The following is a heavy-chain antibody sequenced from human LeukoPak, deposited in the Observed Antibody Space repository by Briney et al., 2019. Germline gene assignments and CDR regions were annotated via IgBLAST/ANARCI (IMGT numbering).Heavy chain of an antibody. Sequence: ASVKVSCKASGYTFTGYYMHWVRQAPGQGLEWMGRIDPYTGATNYAQKFQGRVTMTRDTSISTAYMELSRLRSDDTAVYYCASHSRPHYYYYMDVWGKGTTVTV. J-gene: IGHJ6*03. CDR1: GYTFTGYY. CDR3: ASHSRPHYYYYMDV. D-gene: IGHD6-13*01. CDR2: IDPYTGAT. V-gene: IGHV1-2*06.